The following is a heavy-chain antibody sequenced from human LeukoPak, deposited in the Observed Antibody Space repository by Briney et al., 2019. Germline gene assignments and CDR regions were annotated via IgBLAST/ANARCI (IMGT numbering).Heavy chain of an antibody. V-gene: IGHV3-72*01. CDR3: AKDAIQQQLVTFFDY. CDR2: TTNKANSYTT. Sequence: PGGYLRLSCAASGFTFSDHYMDWVRQAPGKGLEWVGRTTNKANSYTTEYAASVKGRFTISRDDSKNSLYLQMNSLKTEDTAVYYCAKDAIQQQLVTFFDYWGQGTLVTVSS. J-gene: IGHJ4*02. CDR1: GFTFSDHY. D-gene: IGHD6-13*01.